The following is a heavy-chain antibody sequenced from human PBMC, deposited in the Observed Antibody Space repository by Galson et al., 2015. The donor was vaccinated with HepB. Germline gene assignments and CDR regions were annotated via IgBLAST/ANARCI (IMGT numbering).Heavy chain of an antibody. Sequence: SVKVSCKASGYTFTSYGISWVRQAPGQGLEWMGWISAYNGNTNYAQKLQGRVTMTTDTSTSTAYMELRSLRSDDTAVYYCARQEASSSWYDNWFDPWGQGTLVTVSS. J-gene: IGHJ5*02. V-gene: IGHV1-18*04. CDR3: ARQEASSSWYDNWFDP. CDR1: GYTFTSYG. D-gene: IGHD6-13*01. CDR2: ISAYNGNT.